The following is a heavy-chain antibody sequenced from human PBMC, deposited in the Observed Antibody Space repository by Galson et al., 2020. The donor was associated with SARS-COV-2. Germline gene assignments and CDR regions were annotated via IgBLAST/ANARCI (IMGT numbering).Heavy chain of an antibody. Sequence: SETLSLTCTVSGGSISSYYWSWIRQPPGKGLEWIGYIYYSGSTNYNPSLKSRVTISVDTSKNQFSLKLSSVTAADTAVYYCARDSPSTDVVGVWDVWGQGTTVTVSS. V-gene: IGHV4-59*01. D-gene: IGHD2-2*01. CDR2: IYYSGST. J-gene: IGHJ6*02. CDR1: GGSISSYY. CDR3: ARDSPSTDVVGVWDV.